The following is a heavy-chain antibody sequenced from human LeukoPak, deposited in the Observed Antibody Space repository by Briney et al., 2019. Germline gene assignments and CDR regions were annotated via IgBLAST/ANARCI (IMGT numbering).Heavy chain of an antibody. Sequence: GGSLRLSCAASGFTFSDYWVSWVRQTPEKGLEWVANIKQDGYEKYHVDSVKGRFTISRDNTKNPLYLQMNSLRADATAVYYCARDKIVGPTTLDYWGQGTLVTVSS. CDR1: GFTFSDYW. CDR3: ARDKIVGPTTLDY. D-gene: IGHD1-26*01. CDR2: IKQDGYEK. V-gene: IGHV3-7*01. J-gene: IGHJ4*02.